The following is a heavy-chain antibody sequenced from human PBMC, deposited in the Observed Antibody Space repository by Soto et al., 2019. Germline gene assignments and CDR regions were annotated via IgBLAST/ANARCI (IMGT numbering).Heavy chain of an antibody. Sequence: GASVKVSCKASGGTFSSYAISWVRQAPGQGLEWMGWINAYNGNTNYAQNLQGRLTMTTDTSTSTAYMELRSLRSDDTAVYYCARDWFGVDYWGQGTLVTVSS. CDR2: INAYNGNT. V-gene: IGHV1-18*01. J-gene: IGHJ4*02. CDR1: GGTFSSYA. D-gene: IGHD3-16*01. CDR3: ARDWFGVDY.